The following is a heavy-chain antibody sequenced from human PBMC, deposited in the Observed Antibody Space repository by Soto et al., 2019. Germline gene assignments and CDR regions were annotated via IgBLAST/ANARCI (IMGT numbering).Heavy chain of an antibody. V-gene: IGHV4-38-2*01. CDR2: IYHSGST. CDR1: GYSISSGYY. CDR3: ARQATDCSSTSCYGYSSSWFHYYFDY. D-gene: IGHD2-2*01. Sequence: LSLTCAVSGYSISSGYYWGWIRQPPGKGLEWIGSIYHSGSTYYNPSLKSRVTISVDTSKNQFSLKLSSVTAADTAVYYCARQATDCSSTSCYGYSSSWFHYYFDYWGQGTLVTVSS. J-gene: IGHJ4*02.